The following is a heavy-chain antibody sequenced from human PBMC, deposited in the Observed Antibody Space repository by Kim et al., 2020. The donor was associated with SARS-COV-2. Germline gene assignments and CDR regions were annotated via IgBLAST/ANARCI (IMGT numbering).Heavy chain of an antibody. CDR3: ARGGAGSGSYYRYNWFDP. V-gene: IGHV1-8*01. CDR2: MNPNSGNT. Sequence: ASVKVSCKASGYTFTSYDINWVRQATGQGLEWMGWMNPNSGNTGYAQKFQGRVTMTRNTSISTAYMELSSLRSEDTAVYYCARGGAGSGSYYRYNWFDPRGQGTLVTVSS. CDR1: GYTFTSYD. D-gene: IGHD3-10*01. J-gene: IGHJ5*02.